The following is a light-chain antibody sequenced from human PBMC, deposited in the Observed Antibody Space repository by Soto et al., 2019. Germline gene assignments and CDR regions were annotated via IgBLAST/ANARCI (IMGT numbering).Light chain of an antibody. CDR1: QSVSXSY. CDR2: GAS. CDR3: QQYGNSPT. J-gene: IGKJ1*01. V-gene: IGKV3-20*01. Sequence: EIVLTQSPGTLSLSPGERATLSCRASQSVSXSYLAWYQQEPGQAPRLIIYGASSRXTGIPDRFSGSGSGTXXXXTXXRLXPEDFAVYYXQQYGNSPTFGQGTKVEIK.